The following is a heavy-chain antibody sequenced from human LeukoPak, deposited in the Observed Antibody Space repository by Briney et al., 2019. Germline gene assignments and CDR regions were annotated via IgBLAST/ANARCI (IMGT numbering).Heavy chain of an antibody. D-gene: IGHD6-13*01. CDR3: AHLIAAAGTRWFDP. Sequence: GGSLRLSCAASGFTFSSYAMSWVRQAPGEGLEWVSAISGSGGSTYYADSVKGRFTISRDNSKNTLYLQMNSLRAEDTAVYYCAHLIAAAGTRWFDPWGQGTLVTVSS. V-gene: IGHV3-23*01. CDR2: ISGSGGST. CDR1: GFTFSSYA. J-gene: IGHJ5*02.